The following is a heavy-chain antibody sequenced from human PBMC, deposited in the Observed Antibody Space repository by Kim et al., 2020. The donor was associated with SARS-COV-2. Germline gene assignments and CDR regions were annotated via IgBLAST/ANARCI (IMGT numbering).Heavy chain of an antibody. J-gene: IGHJ4*01. CDR3: AKEHPVSSCWYVFTD. CDR1: GFTVNNFA. D-gene: IGHD6-19*01. Sequence: GGSLRLSCGASGFTVNNFAMSWVRQAPGKGLEWVSTDPGGGGRTFYADSVKGRFTISRDNSKNTVFLQMNSVRAEDTAVYYCAKEHPVSSCWYVFTDWGQATLVTV. V-gene: IGHV3-23*01. CDR2: DPGGGGRT.